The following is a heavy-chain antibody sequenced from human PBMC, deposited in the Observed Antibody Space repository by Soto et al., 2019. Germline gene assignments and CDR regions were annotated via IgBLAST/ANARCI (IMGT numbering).Heavy chain of an antibody. D-gene: IGHD2-15*01. CDR1: GGSVYSNGHY. Sequence: SETLSLTCIVSGGSVYSNGHYWGWIRQPPGKGLEWIGSIDNNGVTNYNSSLKSRVTISRDTSKNQFSLRLTSVTAADTAVYYCRKILVGATGHTDADSWGPGTLVTVSS. V-gene: IGHV4-39*01. CDR2: IDNNGVT. J-gene: IGHJ5*01. CDR3: RKILVGATGHTDADS.